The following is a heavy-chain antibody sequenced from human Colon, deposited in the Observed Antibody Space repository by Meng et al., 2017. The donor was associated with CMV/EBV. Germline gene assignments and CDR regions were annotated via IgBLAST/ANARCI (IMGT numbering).Heavy chain of an antibody. Sequence: EVQLVEXGXGLIQPGGSLRLSCAASGFTVRREFVSWVRQAAGKGLEWVSFIHSGGNTRYADSVKGRFTISRDNSKDTIYLQMNSLRAEDTAVYYCARGEGYLIEYWGQGTLVTVSS. J-gene: IGHJ4*02. D-gene: IGHD5-18*01. V-gene: IGHV3-53*01. CDR1: GFTVRREF. CDR2: IHSGGNT. CDR3: ARGEGYLIEY.